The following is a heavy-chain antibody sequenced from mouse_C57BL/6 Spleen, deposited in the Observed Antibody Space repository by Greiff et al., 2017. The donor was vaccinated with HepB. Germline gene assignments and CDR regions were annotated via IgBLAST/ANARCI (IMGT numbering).Heavy chain of an antibody. CDR3: ARDSSLWYFDV. CDR1: GFTFSDYY. Sequence: EVQLVESEGGLVQPGSSMKLSCTASGFTFSDYYMAWVRQVPEKGLEWVANINYDGSSTYYLDSLKSRFIISRDNAKNILYLQMSSLKSEDTATYYCARDSSLWYFDVWGTGTTVTVSS. J-gene: IGHJ1*03. CDR2: INYDGSST. V-gene: IGHV5-16*01.